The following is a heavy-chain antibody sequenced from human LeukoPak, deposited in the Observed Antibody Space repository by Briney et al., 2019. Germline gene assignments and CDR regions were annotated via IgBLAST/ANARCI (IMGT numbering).Heavy chain of an antibody. Sequence: SETPSLTCTVSGGSISSGGYYWSWIRQHPGKGLEWIGYIYYSGSTYYNPSLKSRVTISVDTSKNQFSLKLSSVTAADTAVYYCAREVYDFWSGSQIDGMDVWGQGTTVTVSS. J-gene: IGHJ6*02. D-gene: IGHD3-3*01. V-gene: IGHV4-31*03. CDR2: IYYSGST. CDR1: GGSISSGGYY. CDR3: AREVYDFWSGSQIDGMDV.